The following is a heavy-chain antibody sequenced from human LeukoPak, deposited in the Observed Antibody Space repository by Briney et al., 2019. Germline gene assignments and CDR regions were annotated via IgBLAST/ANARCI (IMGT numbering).Heavy chain of an antibody. CDR1: GGTFSSYA. CDR2: IIPIFGTA. Sequence: PVKVSCKASGGTFSSYAISWVRQAPGQGLEWMGGIIPIFGTANYAQKFQGRVTITADESTSTAYMELSSLRSEDTAVYYCARDRERWLQSNFDYWGQGTLVTVSS. J-gene: IGHJ4*02. V-gene: IGHV1-69*13. D-gene: IGHD5-24*01. CDR3: ARDRERWLQSNFDY.